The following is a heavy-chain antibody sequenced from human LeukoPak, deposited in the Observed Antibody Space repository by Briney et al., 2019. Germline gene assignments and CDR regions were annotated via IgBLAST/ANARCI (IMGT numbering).Heavy chain of an antibody. J-gene: IGHJ6*02. CDR2: IRNDGSNK. Sequence: GGSLRLSCAASGFTFSSYGMHWVRPAPGKGLGRVAFIRNDGSNKYYEDSVKGRFTIPRDNSSNTLYLKMNSLRAEDTAVYYCASSGVYGSGSYPLYYYYYYGMDVWGQGTTVTVSS. CDR1: GFTFSSYG. V-gene: IGHV3-30*02. D-gene: IGHD3-10*01. CDR3: ASSGVYGSGSYPLYYYYYYGMDV.